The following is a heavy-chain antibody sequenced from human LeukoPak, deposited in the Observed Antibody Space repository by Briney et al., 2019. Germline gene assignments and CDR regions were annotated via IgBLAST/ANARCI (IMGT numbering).Heavy chain of an antibody. CDR2: INPNSGGT. CDR1: GYTFTGYY. J-gene: IGHJ4*02. Sequence: ASVKVSCKASGYTFTGYYMHWVRQAPGQGLEWMGWINPNSGGTNYAQKFQGRVTMTRDTPISTAYMELSRLRSDDTAVYYCARDRWELVYYFDYWGQGTLVTVSS. CDR3: ARDRWELVYYFDY. D-gene: IGHD1-26*01. V-gene: IGHV1-2*02.